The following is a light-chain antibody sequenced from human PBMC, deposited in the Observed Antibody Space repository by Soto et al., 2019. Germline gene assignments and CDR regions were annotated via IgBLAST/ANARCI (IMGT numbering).Light chain of an antibody. J-gene: IGKJ1*01. CDR1: QSLSSW. Sequence: DIQMTQSPSTLSASVGDRVTITCRASQSLSSWLAWYQQKPRKAPKLLIYDASSLESGVPSRFSGSGSGTEFTLTISSLQPDDFATYYCQQYNNYWTFGQGTKVEIK. V-gene: IGKV1-5*01. CDR2: DAS. CDR3: QQYNNYWT.